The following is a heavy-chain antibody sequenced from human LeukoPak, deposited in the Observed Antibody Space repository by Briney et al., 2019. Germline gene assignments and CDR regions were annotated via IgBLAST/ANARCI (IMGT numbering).Heavy chain of an antibody. J-gene: IGHJ3*01. CDR1: GGSISSFF. CDR3: ARDIVAASSDGFDV. CDR2: MYANGNA. V-gene: IGHV4-4*07. D-gene: IGHD2-21*01. Sequence: PSETLSLTCTVSGGSISSFFWSWIRQPAGRELEWLGRMYANGNANYNPSLKSRISMSVDTSRSQFSLNLTSVTAADTATYYCARDIVAASSDGFDVLGQGTTVIVSS.